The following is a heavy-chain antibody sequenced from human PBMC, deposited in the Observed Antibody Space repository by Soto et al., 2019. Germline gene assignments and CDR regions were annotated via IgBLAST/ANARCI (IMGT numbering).Heavy chain of an antibody. CDR3: ASPSPGITGTTCYYYYGMDV. CDR1: GFTFSSYE. J-gene: IGHJ6*02. CDR2: ISSSGSTI. Sequence: EVQLVESGGGLVQPGGSLRLSCAASGFTFSSYEMNWVRQAPGKGLEWVSYISSSGSTIYYADSVKGRFTISRDNAKNSLYLQMNSLRAEDTAVYYCASPSPGITGTTCYYYYGMDVWGQGTTVTVSS. V-gene: IGHV3-48*03. D-gene: IGHD1-7*01.